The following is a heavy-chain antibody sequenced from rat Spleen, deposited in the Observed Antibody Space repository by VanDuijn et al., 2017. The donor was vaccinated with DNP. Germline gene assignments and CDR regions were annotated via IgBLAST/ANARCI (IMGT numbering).Heavy chain of an antibody. CDR2: ISHSDGTT. J-gene: IGHJ2*01. Sequence: EVQLVESGGGLVQPGRSLKLSCAASGFTFSDYAMAWVRQAPKKGLEWVAIISHSDGTTYYSDSVRGRFTISRDNTQNSLHLQMNSLKSEDTATYYCATETNYYSGDVGYFDYWGQGLIVTVSS. CDR3: ATETNYYSGDVGYFDY. CDR1: GFTFSDYA. D-gene: IGHD1-1*01. V-gene: IGHV5-20*01.